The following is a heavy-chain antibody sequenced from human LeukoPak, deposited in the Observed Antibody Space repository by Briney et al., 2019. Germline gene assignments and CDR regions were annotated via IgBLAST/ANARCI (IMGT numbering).Heavy chain of an antibody. Sequence: GESLKISCKGSGYSFTRYWIGWVRQMPGKGLEWMGIIYPGDSDTRYSPSFQGQVTISADKSISTAYLQWSSLKASDTAMYYCARLEVNYYGSGSSSGYNWFDPWGQGTLVTVSS. D-gene: IGHD3-10*01. CDR3: ARLEVNYYGSGSSSGYNWFDP. J-gene: IGHJ5*02. V-gene: IGHV5-51*01. CDR1: GYSFTRYW. CDR2: IYPGDSDT.